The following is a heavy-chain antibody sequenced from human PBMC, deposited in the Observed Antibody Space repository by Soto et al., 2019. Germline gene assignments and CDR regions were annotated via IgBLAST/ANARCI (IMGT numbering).Heavy chain of an antibody. V-gene: IGHV4-30-4*01. D-gene: IGHD2-2*01. CDR1: GGSISSGDYY. Sequence: SVTLSLTCTVSGGSISSGDYYWSWIRQPPGKGLEWIGYIYYSGSTYYNPSLKSRVTISVDTSKNQFSLKLSSVTAADTAVYYCARGLIVVVPAARDATPYYFDYWGQGTLVTVSS. J-gene: IGHJ4*02. CDR2: IYYSGST. CDR3: ARGLIVVVPAARDATPYYFDY.